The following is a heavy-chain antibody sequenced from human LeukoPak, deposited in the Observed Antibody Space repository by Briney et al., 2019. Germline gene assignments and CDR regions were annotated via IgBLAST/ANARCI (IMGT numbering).Heavy chain of an antibody. CDR2: ISWNSGHN. CDR3: AKDRRPTVSGGYIDL. J-gene: IGHJ2*01. CDR1: GFTFEDYA. D-gene: IGHD3-10*01. Sequence: GASLTLSCAASGFTFEDYAMHWARQAPGKGLEWLSGISWNSGHNGYADSVKSRFTISRGNAKNSLYLRMNSLRAEDTALYFCAKDRRPTVSGGYIDLWGRGTLVIVSS. V-gene: IGHV3-9*01.